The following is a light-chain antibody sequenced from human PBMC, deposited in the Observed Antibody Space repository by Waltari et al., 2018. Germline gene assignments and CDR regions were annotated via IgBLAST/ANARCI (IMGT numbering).Light chain of an antibody. CDR2: EVT. Sequence: SALTQSASVSGSPGQSITISCPETSSDFESHTVLPWFQQRPGKAPKLRIFEVTQRPSGISDRFSGSRSGPTASLTISGLQAEDEADYYCCSYAGRATFAWVFGGGTKLTVL. V-gene: IGLV2-23*02. CDR3: CSYAGRATFAWV. J-gene: IGLJ3*02. CDR1: SSDFESHTV.